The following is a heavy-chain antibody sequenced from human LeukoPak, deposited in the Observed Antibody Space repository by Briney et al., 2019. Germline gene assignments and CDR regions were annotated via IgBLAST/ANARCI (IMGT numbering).Heavy chain of an antibody. Sequence: GSSVKVSCKASGGTFSSYAISWVRQAPGQGLEWMGGIIPIFGTANYAQKFQGRVTITADESTSTAYMELSSLRSEDTAVYYCARDSDDYGDYGGDFGAFDIWGQGTMVTVSS. CDR2: IIPIFGTA. V-gene: IGHV1-69*01. CDR3: ARDSDDYGDYGGDFGAFDI. CDR1: GGTFSSYA. D-gene: IGHD4-17*01. J-gene: IGHJ3*02.